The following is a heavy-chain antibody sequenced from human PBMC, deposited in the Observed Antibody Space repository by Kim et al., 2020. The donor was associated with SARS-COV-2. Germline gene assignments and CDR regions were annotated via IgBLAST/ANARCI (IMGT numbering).Heavy chain of an antibody. Sequence: ASVKVSCKASGYTFTSYGISWVRQAPGQGLEWMGWISAYNGNTNYAQKLQGRVTMTTDTSTSTAYMELRSLRSDDTAVYYCASSYDSSGYLDAFDIWGQGTMVTVSS. V-gene: IGHV1-18*01. CDR2: ISAYNGNT. J-gene: IGHJ3*02. CDR3: ASSYDSSGYLDAFDI. D-gene: IGHD3-22*01. CDR1: GYTFTSYG.